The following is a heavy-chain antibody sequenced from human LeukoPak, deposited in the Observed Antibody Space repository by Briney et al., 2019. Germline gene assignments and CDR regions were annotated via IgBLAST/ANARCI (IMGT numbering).Heavy chain of an antibody. D-gene: IGHD6-19*01. J-gene: IGHJ4*02. V-gene: IGHV1-2*02. CDR1: GYTFTGYY. Sequence: ASVTVSCKASGYTFTGYYMHWVRQAPGQGLEWMGWINPNSGGTNYAQKIQGRVTMTRDTSIRTAYMELSRLRSDDAAVYYCARVGTSSGIAVAGPGFDYWGQGTLVTVSS. CDR3: ARVGTSSGIAVAGPGFDY. CDR2: INPNSGGT.